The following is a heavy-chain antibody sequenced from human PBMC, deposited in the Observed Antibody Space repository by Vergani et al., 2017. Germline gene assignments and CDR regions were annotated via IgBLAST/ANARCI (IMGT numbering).Heavy chain of an antibody. CDR3: ARKGGSL. D-gene: IGHD3-16*02. Sequence: VESGGGLAQPGGSLRLSCVVSGFNFNLFSMNWARQAPGKGLEWISYISGGGDRTYYAESVKGRFTISRDNAQNSIYLQMNSLRDEDTATYFCARKGGSLGGQGTRVTVSS. CDR1: GFNFNLFS. V-gene: IGHV3-48*02. J-gene: IGHJ4*02. CDR2: ISGGGDRT.